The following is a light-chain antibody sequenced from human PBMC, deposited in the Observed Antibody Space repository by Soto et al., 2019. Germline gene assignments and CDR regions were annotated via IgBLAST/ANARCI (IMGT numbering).Light chain of an antibody. V-gene: IGKV1-6*01. J-gene: IGKJ2*02. CDR2: ATS. Sequence: AIQMTQSPSSLSASVGDRVTITCRASQGIRNELGWYQQKPGRAPKLLIFATSTLQSGVSSRFRGRGSGTDFALTISSLQPEDSETYYCLQAYNYHRNFGKGTKVDI. CDR1: QGIRNE. CDR3: LQAYNYHRN.